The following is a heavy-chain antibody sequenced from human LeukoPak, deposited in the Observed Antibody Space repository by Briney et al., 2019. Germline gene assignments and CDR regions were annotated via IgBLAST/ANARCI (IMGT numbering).Heavy chain of an antibody. CDR1: GFTFSSYG. V-gene: IGHV3-30*18. J-gene: IGHJ4*02. CDR3: AKDPGGYGRGY. CDR2: ISYDGSNK. D-gene: IGHD5-18*01. Sequence: GGSLRLFCAASGFTFSSYGMHWVRQAPGKGLEWVAVISYDGSNKYYADSVKGRFTISRDNSKNTLYLQMNSLRAEDTAVYYCAKDPGGYGRGYWGQGTLVTVSS.